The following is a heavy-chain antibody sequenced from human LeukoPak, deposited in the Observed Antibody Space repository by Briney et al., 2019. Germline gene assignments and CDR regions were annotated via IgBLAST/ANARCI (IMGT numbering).Heavy chain of an antibody. CDR3: ARGEASGYFDY. Sequence: SETLSLTCTVSGGSISSGGYYWSWIRQHPGKGLEWIGYIYYSGSTYYNPSLKSRVTISVDTSKNQFSLKLSSVTAADTAVYYCARGEASGYFDYWGQGTLVIVSS. CDR1: GGSISSGGYY. J-gene: IGHJ4*02. CDR2: IYYSGST. V-gene: IGHV4-31*03.